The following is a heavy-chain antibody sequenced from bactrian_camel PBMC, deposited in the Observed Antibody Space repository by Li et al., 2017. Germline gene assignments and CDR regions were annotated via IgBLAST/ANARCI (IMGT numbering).Heavy chain of an antibody. J-gene: IGHJ4*01. CDR3: AADQRRAWSDYRALYSTSYDY. V-gene: IGHV3S1*01. Sequence: HVQLVESGGGSVQDGGSLRLSCVVSEYSTTGRCVSWFRQAPGKEREGVVSLYAGVTTFYAASVRGRFTIFQDAGRNTFYLKMNNLKPEDSAMYYCAADQRRAWSDYRALYSTSYDYWGQGTQVTVS. D-gene: IGHD4*01. CDR1: EYSTTGRC. CDR2: LYAGVTT.